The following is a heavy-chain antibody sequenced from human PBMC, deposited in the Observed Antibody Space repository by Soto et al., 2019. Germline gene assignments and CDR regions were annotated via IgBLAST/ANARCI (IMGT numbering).Heavy chain of an antibody. Sequence: EVQLVESGGGLVQPGGSLRLSCAASGFTVSSNYMSWVRQAPGKGLEWVSVIYSGGTTYYADAVKGRFTISRDNSKNTLYVQMNSLMAEDTAVYYCARNVDSSDYRGWFDPWGQGTLVTVSS. CDR3: ARNVDSSDYRGWFDP. V-gene: IGHV3-66*01. D-gene: IGHD3-22*01. CDR1: GFTVSSNY. J-gene: IGHJ5*02. CDR2: IYSGGTT.